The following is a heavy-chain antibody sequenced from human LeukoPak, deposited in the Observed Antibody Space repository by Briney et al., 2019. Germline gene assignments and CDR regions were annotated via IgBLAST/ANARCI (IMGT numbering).Heavy chain of an antibody. CDR3: ASVNPTVTSYYYYGMDV. D-gene: IGHD4-17*01. V-gene: IGHV4-59*01. CDR2: IYYSGST. CDR1: GGSISSYY. J-gene: IGHJ6*02. Sequence: SETLSLTCTVSGGSISSYYWSWIRQPPGKGLEWIGYIYYSGSTNCNPSLKSRVTISVDTSKNQFSLKLSSVTAADTAVYYCASVNPTVTSYYYYGMDVWGQGTTVTVSS.